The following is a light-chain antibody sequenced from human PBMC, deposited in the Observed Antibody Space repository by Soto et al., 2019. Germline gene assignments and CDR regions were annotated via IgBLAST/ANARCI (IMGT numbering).Light chain of an antibody. J-gene: IGKJ1*01. CDR1: QSVSSN. CDR2: GAF. Sequence: EIVMTQSPATLSVSPGERATLSCRASQSVSSNLAWYQQKPGQAPRLLIYGAFTRATGIPARFSGSGSGTEFTLTISSLQSEDFAVYYCQQYNNWPLWTFGQGTKVEIK. CDR3: QQYNNWPLWT. V-gene: IGKV3-15*01.